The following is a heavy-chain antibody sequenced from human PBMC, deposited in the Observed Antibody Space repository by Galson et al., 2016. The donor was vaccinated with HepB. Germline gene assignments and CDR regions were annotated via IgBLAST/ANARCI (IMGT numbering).Heavy chain of an antibody. V-gene: IGHV1-3*01. D-gene: IGHD1-26*01. CDR2: INAGNGNT. CDR3: ATIAGATTY. CDR1: GYTFTSYI. Sequence: SVKVSCKASGYTFTSYIMHWVRQAPGQRLEWMGWINAGNGNTKYSQKFQAKVTITRDTSASTAYMELSSLRSEDTAVFYCATIAGATTYWGQGTLVTVSS. J-gene: IGHJ4*02.